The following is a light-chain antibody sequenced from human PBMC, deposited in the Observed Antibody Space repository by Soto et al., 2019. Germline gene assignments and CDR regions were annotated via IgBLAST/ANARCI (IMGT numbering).Light chain of an antibody. V-gene: IGLV1-40*01. CDR3: QSYDRSLSDHV. J-gene: IGLJ1*01. CDR2: GNS. CDR1: SSNIGAGYD. Sequence: SVLPQPPSVSVAPGQRVTISCTGSSSNIGAGYDVHWYRQLPGTAPKLLIYGNSNRPSGVPDRFSGSKSGTSASLAITGLQAEDEADYYCQSYDRSLSDHVSGTGTKVTVL.